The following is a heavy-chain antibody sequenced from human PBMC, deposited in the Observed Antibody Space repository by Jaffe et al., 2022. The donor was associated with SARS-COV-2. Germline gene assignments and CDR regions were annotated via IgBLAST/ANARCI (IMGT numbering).Heavy chain of an antibody. V-gene: IGHV3-21*06. J-gene: IGHJ4*01. Sequence: EVQLVESGGGLVKPGGSLRLSCAASGFAFSSYSLNWVRQAPGKGLEWVSFIGPSRDSTYYADSVKGRFTISRDNAKNLLYLQMNSLRAEDTAVYYCGRDLWTMVEGGTIDYWGHGTLVTVSS. CDR2: IGPSRDST. CDR3: GRDLWTMVEGGTIDY. CDR1: GFAFSSYS. D-gene: IGHD3-10*01.